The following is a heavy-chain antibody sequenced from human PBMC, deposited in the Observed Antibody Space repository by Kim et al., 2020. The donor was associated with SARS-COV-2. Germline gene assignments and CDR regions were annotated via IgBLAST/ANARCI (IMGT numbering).Heavy chain of an antibody. CDR2: IYYSGST. V-gene: IGHV4-31*03. J-gene: IGHJ4*02. Sequence: SETLSLTCTVSGGSISSGGYYWSWIRQHPGKGLEWIGYIYYSGSTYYNPSLKSRVTISVDTSKNQFSLKLSSVTAADTAVYYCARESGFHYDSSGSFHFDYWGQGTLVTVSS. CDR1: GGSISSGGYY. CDR3: ARESGFHYDSSGSFHFDY. D-gene: IGHD3-22*01.